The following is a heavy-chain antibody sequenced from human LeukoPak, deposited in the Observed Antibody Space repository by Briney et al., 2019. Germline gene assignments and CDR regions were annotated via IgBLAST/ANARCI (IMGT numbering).Heavy chain of an antibody. CDR1: GGSFSGYY. J-gene: IGHJ6*04. CDR2: INHSGST. Sequence: SETLSLTCAVYGGSFSGYYWSWIRQPPGKGLEWIGEINHSGSTNYNPSLKSRVTISVDKSKNQFSLKLSSVTAADTAVYYCARGSGDIYGMDVWGKGTTVTVSS. D-gene: IGHD3-10*01. CDR3: ARGSGDIYGMDV. V-gene: IGHV4-34*01.